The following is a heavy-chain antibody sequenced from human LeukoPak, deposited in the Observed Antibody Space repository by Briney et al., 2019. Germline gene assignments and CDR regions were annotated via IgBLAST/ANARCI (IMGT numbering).Heavy chain of an antibody. Sequence: PGGSLRLSCAASGFTFSSYGMNWVRQAPGKGLEWVSYISSSSSTIYYADSVKGRFTISRDNAKNSLYLQMNSLRAEDTAVYYCARGGLKVATIGGRHWGQGTLVTVSS. V-gene: IGHV3-48*01. D-gene: IGHD5-12*01. J-gene: IGHJ4*02. CDR2: ISSSSSTI. CDR1: GFTFSSYG. CDR3: ARGGLKVATIGGRH.